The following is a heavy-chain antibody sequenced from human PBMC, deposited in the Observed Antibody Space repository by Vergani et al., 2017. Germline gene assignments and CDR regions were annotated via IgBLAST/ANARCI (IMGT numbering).Heavy chain of an antibody. CDR1: GFTFTSSA. CDR2: IVVGSGNT. D-gene: IGHD1-26*01. CDR3: AAGGGSGGYYD. V-gene: IGHV1-58*01. J-gene: IGHJ4*02. Sequence: QMQLVQSGPEVKKPGTSVKVSCKASGFTFTSSAVQWVRQARGQRLEWIGWIVVGSGNTNYAQKFQERVTITRDMSTSTAYMELSSLRSEDTAVYYCAAGGGSGGYYDWGQGTLVTVSS.